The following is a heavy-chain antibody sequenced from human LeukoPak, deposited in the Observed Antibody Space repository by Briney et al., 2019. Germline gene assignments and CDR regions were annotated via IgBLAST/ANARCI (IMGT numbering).Heavy chain of an antibody. Sequence: TSETLSLTCTVSGGSISSYYWSWIRQPPGKGLEWIGYISYSGDTNYNPSLKSRLTISIDTSKNQFSLKLNSVTAADTALYYCARHEGGGTYPLDYWGQGTLVTVSS. CDR3: ARHEGGGTYPLDY. J-gene: IGHJ4*02. CDR2: ISYSGDT. CDR1: GGSISSYY. D-gene: IGHD1-26*01. V-gene: IGHV4-59*08.